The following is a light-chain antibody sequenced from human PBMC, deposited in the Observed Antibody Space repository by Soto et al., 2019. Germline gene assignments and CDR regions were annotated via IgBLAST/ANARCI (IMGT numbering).Light chain of an antibody. V-gene: IGLV2-14*01. J-gene: IGLJ1*01. CDR1: SSDVGGYNY. Sequence: QSALTQPASVSGSPGQSITISCTGSSSDVGGYNYVSWYQQHPGKAPQLMIYEVSNRPSGVSNRFSGSKSGNTASLTISGLQAEDEADYYCSSYTSSSSNFVFGSGTKAPS. CDR3: SSYTSSSSNFV. CDR2: EVS.